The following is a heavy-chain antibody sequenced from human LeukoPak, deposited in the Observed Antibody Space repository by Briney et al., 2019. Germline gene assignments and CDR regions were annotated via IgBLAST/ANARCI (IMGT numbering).Heavy chain of an antibody. CDR1: GFTFSSYN. CDR2: ITSNSRTTI. Sequence: GGSLRLSCAASGFTFSSYNMSWVRQAPGKGLEWISYITSNSRTTIYYADSVKGRFTISRDNAKNSLYLQMNSLRAEDTAVYYCARDLPDGSYSAGFDYWGQGTLVTVSS. V-gene: IGHV3-48*04. J-gene: IGHJ4*02. D-gene: IGHD1-26*01. CDR3: ARDLPDGSYSAGFDY.